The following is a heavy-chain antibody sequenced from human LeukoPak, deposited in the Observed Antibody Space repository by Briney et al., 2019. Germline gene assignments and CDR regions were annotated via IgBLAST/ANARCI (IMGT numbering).Heavy chain of an antibody. CDR2: IYYSGST. V-gene: IGHV4-61*01. J-gene: IGHJ4*02. CDR3: ATTSYYYDSSGSFDY. Sequence: SETLSLTCTVSGGSVSSGSYYWSWIRQPPGKGLEWIGYIYYSGSTNYNPSLKSRVTISVDTSKNQFSLKLSSVAAADTAVYYCATTSYYYDSSGSFDYWGQGTLVTVSS. CDR1: GGSVSSGSYY. D-gene: IGHD3-22*01.